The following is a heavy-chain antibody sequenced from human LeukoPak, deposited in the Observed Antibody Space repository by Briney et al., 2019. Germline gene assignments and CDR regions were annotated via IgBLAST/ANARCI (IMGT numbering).Heavy chain of an antibody. D-gene: IGHD2-21*02. CDR3: ARGVYCGDGCYSGTDS. CDR2: ILSSGTT. CDR1: GGSIDRVIYY. Sequence: SETLSLTCTVSGGSIDRVIYYWTWIRQHPGKGLEWIGYILSSGTTYYNPSLKSRGTISADTSKNQFSLNLRSATAADTAVYYCARGVYCGDGCYSGTDSWGQGALVTVSS. V-gene: IGHV4-31*03. J-gene: IGHJ5*01.